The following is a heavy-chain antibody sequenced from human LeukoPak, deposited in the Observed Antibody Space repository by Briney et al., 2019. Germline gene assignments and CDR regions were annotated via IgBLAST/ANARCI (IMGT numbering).Heavy chain of an antibody. D-gene: IGHD3-22*01. J-gene: IGHJ3*01. CDR1: GFTFSTFA. CDR3: VRGDWYSSDYYSPT. Sequence: PGGSLRLSCAASGFTFSTFAMHWVRQAPGKGLEWVTFISYDGSNKFYTDSVKGRFTISRDNSKNTLYLQMNSLRPEDTAVYYCVRGDWYSSDYYSPTWGQGTMVTVSS. CDR2: ISYDGSNK. V-gene: IGHV3-30*04.